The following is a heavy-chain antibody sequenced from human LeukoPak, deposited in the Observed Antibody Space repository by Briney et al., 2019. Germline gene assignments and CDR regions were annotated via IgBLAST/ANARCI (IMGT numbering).Heavy chain of an antibody. J-gene: IGHJ4*02. V-gene: IGHV4-59*01. CDR2: IYYSGST. CDR3: ARVPRCSSSSGDFDY. Sequence: MPGGSLRLSCAASGFTFSSYAMSWVRQPPGKGLEWIGYIYYSGSTNYNPSLKSRVTISVDTSKNQFSLKLSSVTAADTAVYYCARVPRCSSSSGDFDYWGQGTLVTVSS. D-gene: IGHD6-6*01. CDR1: GFTFSSYA.